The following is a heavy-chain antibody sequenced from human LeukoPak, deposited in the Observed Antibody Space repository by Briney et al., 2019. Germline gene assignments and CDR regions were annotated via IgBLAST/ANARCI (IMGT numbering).Heavy chain of an antibody. D-gene: IGHD4-11*01. Sequence: SVKVSCKASGYTFTSYDINWVRQATGQGLEWMGGIIPIFGTANYAQKFQGRVTITADESTSTAYMELSSLRSEDTAVYYCARDDYSNYWFDPWGQGTLVTVSS. J-gene: IGHJ5*02. V-gene: IGHV1-69*13. CDR2: IIPIFGTA. CDR1: GYTFTSYD. CDR3: ARDDYSNYWFDP.